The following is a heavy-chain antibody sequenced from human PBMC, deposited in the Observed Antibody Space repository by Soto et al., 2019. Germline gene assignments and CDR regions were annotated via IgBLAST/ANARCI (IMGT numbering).Heavy chain of an antibody. CDR1: GGSISSYY. J-gene: IGHJ6*02. D-gene: IGHD6-6*01. Sequence: SETLSLTCTVSGGSISSYYWSWIRQPAGKGLEWIGRIYTSGSTNYNPSLKSRVTMSVDTSKNQFSLKLSSVTAADTAVYYCARERRKDSSSSGMDVWRQGTTVTVSS. CDR3: ARERRKDSSSSGMDV. CDR2: IYTSGST. V-gene: IGHV4-4*07.